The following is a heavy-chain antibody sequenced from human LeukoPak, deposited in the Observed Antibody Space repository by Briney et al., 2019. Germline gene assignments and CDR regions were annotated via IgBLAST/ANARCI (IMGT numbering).Heavy chain of an antibody. J-gene: IGHJ4*02. CDR1: GFTFSSYA. CDR2: ISGSGGDT. D-gene: IGHD3-3*01. V-gene: IGHV3-23*01. CDR3: AKEGAYYHFWSGSGWDY. Sequence: PGGSLRLSCAASGFTFSSYAMSWVRQAPGKGLEWVSAISGSGGDTYYADSGKGRFTIARVNSKTRLYLQMRSLRAEDMAVYYCAKEGAYYHFWSGSGWDYWGQGTLVTVSS.